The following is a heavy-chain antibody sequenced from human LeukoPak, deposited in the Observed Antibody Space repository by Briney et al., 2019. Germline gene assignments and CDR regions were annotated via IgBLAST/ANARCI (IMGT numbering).Heavy chain of an antibody. CDR3: ARGQKSSSPAFDY. V-gene: IGHV4-59*01. J-gene: IGHJ4*02. CDR1: GGSISSYY. Sequence: SETLSLTCTVSGGSISSYYWSWIRQPPGKGLEWIGYIYYSGSTNYNPSLKSRVTISVDTSKNQFSLKLSSVTAADTAVYYCARGQKSSSPAFDYWGQGTLVTVSS. D-gene: IGHD6-13*01. CDR2: IYYSGST.